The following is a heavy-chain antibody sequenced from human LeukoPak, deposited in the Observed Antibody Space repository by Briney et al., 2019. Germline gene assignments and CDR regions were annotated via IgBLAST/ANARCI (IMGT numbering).Heavy chain of an antibody. D-gene: IGHD3-22*01. Sequence: GGSLRLSCAASGFTFSSYAMSWVRQAPGKGLEWVSAISGSGDSTYYADSVKGRFTISRDNSKNTLYLQMNSLRAEDTAVYYCAKAKYYYDSSGYSPWGQGTLVTVSS. CDR3: AKAKYYYDSSGYSP. J-gene: IGHJ5*02. V-gene: IGHV3-23*01. CDR1: GFTFSSYA. CDR2: ISGSGDST.